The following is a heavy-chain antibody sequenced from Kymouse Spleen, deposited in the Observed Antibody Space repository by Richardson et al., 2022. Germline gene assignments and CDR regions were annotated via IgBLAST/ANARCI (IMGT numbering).Heavy chain of an antibody. D-gene: IGHD3-9*01. CDR3: ARESGILTGSLYYGMDV. CDR2: INHSGST. V-gene: IGHV4-34*01. Sequence: QVQLQQWGAGLLKPSETLSLTCAVYGGSFSGYYWSWIRQPPGKGLEWIGEINHSGSTNYNPSLKSRVTISVDTSKNQFSLKLSSVTAADTAVYYCARESGILTGSLYYGMDVWGQGTTVTVSS. CDR1: GGSFSGYY. J-gene: IGHJ6*02.